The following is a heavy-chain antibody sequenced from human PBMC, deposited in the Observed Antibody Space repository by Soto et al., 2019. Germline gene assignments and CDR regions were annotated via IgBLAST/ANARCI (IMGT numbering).Heavy chain of an antibody. J-gene: IGHJ6*03. Sequence: GGSLRLSCAASGFTFIRYAMSWVRQAPWKGLEWVSAISGSGGSTYYADSVKGRFTISRDNSKNTLYLQMNSLRAEDTAVYYCAKDMDGGVVPAAAPLNYYYYYMDVWGTGTTITVS. D-gene: IGHD2-2*01. CDR2: ISGSGGST. V-gene: IGHV3-23*01. CDR1: GFTFIRYA. CDR3: AKDMDGGVVPAAAPLNYYYYYMDV.